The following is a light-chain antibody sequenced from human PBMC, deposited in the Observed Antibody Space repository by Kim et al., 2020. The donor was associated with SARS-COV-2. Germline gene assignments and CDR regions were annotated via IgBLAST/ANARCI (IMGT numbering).Light chain of an antibody. V-gene: IGLV2-8*01. CDR2: EVN. CDR1: SSDVGGYNY. Sequence: GKSVAISCTGTSSDVGGYNYVSWYQKYPGKAPTLMIYEVNKRPSGVPDRFSGSKSGNTASLTVSGLQAEDEADYYCASYGGRNNWIFGGGTQLTVL. CDR3: ASYGGRNNWI. J-gene: IGLJ2*01.